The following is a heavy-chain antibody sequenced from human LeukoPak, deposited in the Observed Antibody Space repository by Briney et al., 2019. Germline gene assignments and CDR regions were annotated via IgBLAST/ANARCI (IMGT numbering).Heavy chain of an antibody. J-gene: IGHJ1*01. CDR3: ARRLLGYCSGGSCYSGYFQH. CDR2: INHSGST. D-gene: IGHD2-15*01. V-gene: IGHV4-39*07. CDR1: GGSISSSSSY. Sequence: NASETLSLTCTVSGGSISSSSSYWSWIRQPPGKGLEWIGEINHSGSTNSNPSLKSRVTISVDTSKNQFSLKLSSVTAADTAMYYCARRLLGYCSGGSCYSGYFQHWGQGTLVTVSS.